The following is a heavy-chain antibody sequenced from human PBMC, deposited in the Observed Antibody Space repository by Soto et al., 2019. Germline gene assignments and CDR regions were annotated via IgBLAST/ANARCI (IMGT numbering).Heavy chain of an antibody. Sequence: LVQSGAEVRKPGESLRISCKGSRYIFSSFWIGWVRQMPGKGLEWMGIIYPSDSDLRYSPSFQGQVTMSADKSSSTAYLQWSSLKASDTAMYYCASLRGQGYLGRCSGGNCPKAPSKYNWFDSWGQGTLVTVSS. D-gene: IGHD2-15*01. CDR2: IYPSDSDL. CDR1: RYIFSSFW. V-gene: IGHV5-51*03. J-gene: IGHJ5*01. CDR3: ASLRGQGYLGRCSGGNCPKAPSKYNWFDS.